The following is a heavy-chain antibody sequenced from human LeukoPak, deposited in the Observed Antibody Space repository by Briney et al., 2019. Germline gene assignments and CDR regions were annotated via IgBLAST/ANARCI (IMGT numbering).Heavy chain of an antibody. CDR2: INPNSGGT. D-gene: IGHD3-10*01. J-gene: IGHJ5*02. V-gene: IGHV1-2*02. CDR3: ARDGRGLWFGELYDWFDP. Sequence: GASVKVSCKASGYIFTGYYMHWVRQAPGQGLEWMGWINPNSGGTNYAQKFQGRVTMTRDTSISTAYMELSRLRSDDTAVYYCARDGRGLWFGELYDWFDPWGQGTLVTVSS. CDR1: GYIFTGYY.